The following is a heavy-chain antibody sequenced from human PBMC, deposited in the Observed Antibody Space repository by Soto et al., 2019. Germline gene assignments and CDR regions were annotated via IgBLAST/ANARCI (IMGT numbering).Heavy chain of an antibody. Sequence: SETLSLTCTVSGGSISSGDYYWSWIRQPPGKGLEWIGYIYYSGSTYYNPSLKSRVTISVDTSKNQFSLKLSSVTAADTAVYYCARGEYSSSSDWFDPWGQGTLVTVSS. CDR1: GGSISSGDYY. CDR2: IYYSGST. V-gene: IGHV4-30-4*01. D-gene: IGHD6-6*01. J-gene: IGHJ5*02. CDR3: ARGEYSSSSDWFDP.